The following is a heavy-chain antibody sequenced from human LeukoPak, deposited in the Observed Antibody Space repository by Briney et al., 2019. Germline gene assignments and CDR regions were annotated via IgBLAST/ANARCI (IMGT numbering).Heavy chain of an antibody. CDR2: IKQDGSEK. D-gene: IGHD5-12*01. CDR3: ARGGVAIDAFDI. CDR1: GFTFSTYV. V-gene: IGHV3-7*03. Sequence: GGSLRLSCSVSGFTFSTYVMHWVRQAPGKGLEWVANIKQDGSEKYYVDSVKGRFTISRDNAKNSLYLQMNSLRAEDTAVYYCARGGVAIDAFDIWGQGTMVTVSS. J-gene: IGHJ3*02.